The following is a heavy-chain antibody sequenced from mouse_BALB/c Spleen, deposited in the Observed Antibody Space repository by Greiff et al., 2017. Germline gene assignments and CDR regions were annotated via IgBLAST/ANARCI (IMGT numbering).Heavy chain of an antibody. CDR3: ARRGYAYYFDY. Sequence: DVQLVESGGGLVQPGGSLKLSCAASGFTFSSYTMSWVRQTPEKRLEWVAYISNGGGSTYYPDTVKGRFTISRDNAKNTLYLQMSSLKSEDTAMYYCARRGYAYYFDYWGQGTTLTVSS. V-gene: IGHV5-12-2*01. CDR1: GFTFSSYT. J-gene: IGHJ2*01. CDR2: ISNGGGST. D-gene: IGHD2-14*01.